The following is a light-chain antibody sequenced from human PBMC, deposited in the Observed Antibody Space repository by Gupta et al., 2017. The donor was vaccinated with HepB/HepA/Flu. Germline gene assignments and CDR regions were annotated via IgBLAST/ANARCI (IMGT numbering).Light chain of an antibody. J-gene: IGKJ3*01. CDR3: QQEVCSHMG. Sequence: EIVLTQSPDTLSLSPGERATLSCRASQSVTSNSLAWYQQKPGQSPRLLIYDTSKRASGIPDRFSGSGSGTDFTLSISRLEPEDFAVYYCQQEVCSHMGFGHGTKVDVK. CDR2: DTS. V-gene: IGKV3-20*01. CDR1: QSVTSNS.